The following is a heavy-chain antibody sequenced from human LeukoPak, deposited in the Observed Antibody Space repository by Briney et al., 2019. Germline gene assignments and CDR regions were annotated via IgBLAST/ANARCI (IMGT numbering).Heavy chain of an antibody. J-gene: IGHJ1*01. V-gene: IGHV3-9*01. Sequence: GGSLRLSCAASGFTFDDSAMHWVRQVPGKGLEWVLGISWNTGIIDYADSVKGRFTISRDNAKNSLYLQMNNLRPDDTAFYYCAKALPYYSDSSGYFQHWGQGTLVTVSS. CDR1: GFTFDDSA. CDR2: ISWNTGII. D-gene: IGHD3-22*01. CDR3: AKALPYYSDSSGYFQH.